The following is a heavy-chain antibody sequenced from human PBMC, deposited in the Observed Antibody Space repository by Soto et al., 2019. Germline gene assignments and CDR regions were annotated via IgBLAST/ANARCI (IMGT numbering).Heavy chain of an antibody. CDR3: ARTLYGDNVDY. D-gene: IGHD4-17*01. Sequence: QVQLVQSGAEVKKPGASVKVSCKASGYTXTXYDXXWVRQXTGQGLEWMGWMNPNSGNTGYAQKFQGRVTMTXNTSISTAYMEXSSLRSEDTAVYYCARTLYGDNVDYWGQGTLVTVSS. CDR2: MNPNSGNT. J-gene: IGHJ4*02. V-gene: IGHV1-8*01. CDR1: GYTXTXYD.